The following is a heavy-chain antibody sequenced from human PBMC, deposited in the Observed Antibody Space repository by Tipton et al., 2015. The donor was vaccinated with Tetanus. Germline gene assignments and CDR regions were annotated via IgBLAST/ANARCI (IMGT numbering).Heavy chain of an antibody. D-gene: IGHD3-10*01. Sequence: SLRLSCAASGFTFSSYAMHWVRQAPGKGLEWVAVISYDGSNKYYADSVKGRFTISRDNSKNTLYLQMNSLRAEDTAVYYCARAHYYGSGSYWSIYYYYGMDVWGQGTTVTVSS. CDR3: ARAHYYGSGSYWSIYYYYGMDV. CDR2: ISYDGSNK. J-gene: IGHJ6*02. CDR1: GFTFSSYA. V-gene: IGHV3-30-3*01.